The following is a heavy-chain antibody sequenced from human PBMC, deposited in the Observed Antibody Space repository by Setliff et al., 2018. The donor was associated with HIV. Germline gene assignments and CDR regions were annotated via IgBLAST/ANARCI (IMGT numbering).Heavy chain of an antibody. CDR2: VYFSGTT. J-gene: IGHJ4*02. D-gene: IGHD2-8*01. Sequence: SETLSLTCTVSGDSISGSSYYWGWIRQSPGRELEWLGSVYFSGTTYYNPSLKSRVKVSVNMSQNQFSLKVTSVTAADTAVYYCASSPIITNGYYFDYWGPGTLVTVSS. CDR1: GDSISGSSYY. CDR3: ASSPIITNGYYFDY. V-gene: IGHV4-39*01.